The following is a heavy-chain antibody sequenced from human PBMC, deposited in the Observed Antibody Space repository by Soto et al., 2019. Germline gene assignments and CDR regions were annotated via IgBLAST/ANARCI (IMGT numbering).Heavy chain of an antibody. V-gene: IGHV4-31*03. Sequence: LSLTCTVSGGSVSSGAYYWTWIRQRPGKGLEWIGYIYYSGSTYYSPSLKSRLSISLDTSKNQFSLRLSSVTAADTAMYYCARARLRAVYAFDIWGQGTMVTVSS. CDR2: IYYSGST. J-gene: IGHJ3*02. CDR1: GGSVSSGAYY. D-gene: IGHD5-12*01. CDR3: ARARLRAVYAFDI.